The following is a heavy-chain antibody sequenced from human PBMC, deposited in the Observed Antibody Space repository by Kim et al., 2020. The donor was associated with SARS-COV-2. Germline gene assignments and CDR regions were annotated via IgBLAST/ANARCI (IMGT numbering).Heavy chain of an antibody. CDR1: GFTFSSYG. D-gene: IGHD6-19*01. V-gene: IGHV3-30*18. Sequence: GGSLRLSCAASGFTFSSYGLHWFRQAPGKWLEWLAVISYYGSNKYYAGSVTVRFTISRDNSTNTLYLQRNSLSAEDTTVYCWSKYSLPGHSSCWTYYYYG. J-gene: IGHJ6*01. CDR2: ISYYGSNK. CDR3: SKYSLPGHSSCWTYYYYG.